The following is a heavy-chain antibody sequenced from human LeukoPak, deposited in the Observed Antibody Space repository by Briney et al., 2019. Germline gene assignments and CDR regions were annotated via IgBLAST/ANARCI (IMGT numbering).Heavy chain of an antibody. CDR3: PKAAYEIVTGYYRL. D-gene: IGHD3-9*01. CDR1: GYSFTSYY. Sequence: GASVKVSCKASGYSFTSYYMQWVRQAPGQGLEWMGIINPSVGSTSCAQKFQGRVTMTRDTSTSTAYMELRSLRSDDTVVYYWPKAAYEIVTGYYRLWGQGTLVTVSS. J-gene: IGHJ4*02. V-gene: IGHV1-46*01. CDR2: INPSVGST.